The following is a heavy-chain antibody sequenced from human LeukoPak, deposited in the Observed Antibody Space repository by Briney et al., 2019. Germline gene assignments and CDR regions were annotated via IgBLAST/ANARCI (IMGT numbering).Heavy chain of an antibody. D-gene: IGHD3-22*01. CDR1: GGSISSYY. CDR2: ISTSGST. CDR3: AREDTGDYYSYYFDY. V-gene: IGHV4-4*07. Sequence: SETLSLTCTVSGGSISSYYWSWIRQPAGKGLERIGRISTSGSTNYSPSLKSRVSMSVDASKNQFSLRLSSVTAADTAVYYCAREDTGDYYSYYFDYWGQGTLVTVSS. J-gene: IGHJ4*02.